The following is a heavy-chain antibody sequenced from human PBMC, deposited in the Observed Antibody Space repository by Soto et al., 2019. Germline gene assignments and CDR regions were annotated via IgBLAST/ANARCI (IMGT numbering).Heavy chain of an antibody. Sequence: EVQLLESGGGLVQPGGSLRLSCTASGFTFNNYAMSWVRQAPGKGLEWVSAFSGSGGSTSYADSVKGRFTISRDNSKNTVYLQMNSLRAEDTAVYYCVTRDETPVTYNWYFDLWGRGTLVTVSS. CDR2: FSGSGGST. J-gene: IGHJ2*01. CDR3: VTRDETPVTYNWYFDL. D-gene: IGHD4-4*01. V-gene: IGHV3-23*01. CDR1: GFTFNNYA.